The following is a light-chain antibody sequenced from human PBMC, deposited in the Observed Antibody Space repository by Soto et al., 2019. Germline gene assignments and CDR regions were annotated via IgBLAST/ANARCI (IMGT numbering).Light chain of an antibody. J-gene: IGKJ1*01. CDR1: QSVSSN. Sequence: VLTQSPATLSVSPGERATLSCRASQSVSSNLAWYQQKPGQAPRLLIYGASSRATGIPDRFSGSGSGTDFTLTISRLEPEDFAAYYCQQYGSSPRTFGQGTKVDI. V-gene: IGKV3-20*01. CDR3: QQYGSSPRT. CDR2: GAS.